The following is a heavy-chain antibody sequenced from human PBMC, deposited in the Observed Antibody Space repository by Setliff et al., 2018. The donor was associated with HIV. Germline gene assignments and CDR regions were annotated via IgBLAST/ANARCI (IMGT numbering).Heavy chain of an antibody. Sequence: LRLSCAASGFVFTDHSLHWVRQAPGEGLEWISYISATGTTVSYADCVRGRFIISRDSVRNEVYLQMKSLRVDDTALYYCVRDQLRWPERWDFDFWGQGTLVTVSS. CDR3: VRDQLRWPERWDFDF. V-gene: IGHV3-48*01. CDR2: ISATGTTV. CDR1: GFVFTDHS. D-gene: IGHD1-26*01. J-gene: IGHJ4*02.